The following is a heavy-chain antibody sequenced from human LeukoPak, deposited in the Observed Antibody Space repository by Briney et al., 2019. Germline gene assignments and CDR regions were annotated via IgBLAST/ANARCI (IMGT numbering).Heavy chain of an antibody. Sequence: GGSLRLSCAASGFTFSIYSMNWVRQAPGKGLEWVSYITGSSTTIYYADSVKGRFTISRDNAKNSLYLQVNSLRAEDTAVYYCATSNGHFDYWGQGTLVTVSS. CDR2: ITGSSTTI. CDR3: ATSNGHFDY. J-gene: IGHJ4*02. D-gene: IGHD2-8*01. CDR1: GFTFSIYS. V-gene: IGHV3-48*01.